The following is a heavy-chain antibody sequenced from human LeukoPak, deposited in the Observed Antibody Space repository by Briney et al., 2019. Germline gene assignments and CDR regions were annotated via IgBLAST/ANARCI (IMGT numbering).Heavy chain of an antibody. CDR2: INHSGST. J-gene: IGHJ6*03. CDR1: GGSFSGYY. Sequence: SETLSLTCAVYGGSFSGYYWSWIRQPPGKGLEWIGEINHSGSTNYNPSLKSRVTISVDTSKNQFSLKLSSVTAADTAVCYCARGRKNWNYAHYYYYMDVWGKGTTVTVSS. CDR3: ARGRKNWNYAHYYYYMDV. D-gene: IGHD1-7*01. V-gene: IGHV4-34*01.